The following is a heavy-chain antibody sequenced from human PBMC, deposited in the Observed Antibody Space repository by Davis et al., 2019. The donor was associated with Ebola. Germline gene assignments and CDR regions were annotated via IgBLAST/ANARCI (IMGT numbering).Heavy chain of an antibody. CDR3: ARGDGWLRSLSNWFDP. Sequence: KFQGRVTITRDTSASTAYMELSSLRSDDTAVYYCARGDGWLRSLSNWFDPWGQGTLVNVSS. D-gene: IGHD5-12*01. J-gene: IGHJ5*02. V-gene: IGHV1-3*01.